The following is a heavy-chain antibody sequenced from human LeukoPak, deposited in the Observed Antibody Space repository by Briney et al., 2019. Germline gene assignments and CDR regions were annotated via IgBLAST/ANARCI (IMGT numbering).Heavy chain of an antibody. D-gene: IGHD3-3*01. J-gene: IGHJ6*02. CDR1: GGSFSGYY. Sequence: PSETLSLTCAVYGGSFSGYYWSWIRQPPGKGLEWIGEINHSGSTNYNPSLKSRVTISVDTSKNQFSLKLSSVTAADTAVYYCARVYDYDFWSGYYTFMDVWGQGTTVTVSS. CDR3: ARVYDYDFWSGYYTFMDV. V-gene: IGHV4-34*01. CDR2: INHSGST.